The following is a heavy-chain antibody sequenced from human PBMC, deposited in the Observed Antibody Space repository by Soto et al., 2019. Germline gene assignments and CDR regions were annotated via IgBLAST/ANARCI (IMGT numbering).Heavy chain of an antibody. CDR3: ARGFSGDYFDN. CDR1: GGSISSGDYS. J-gene: IGHJ4*02. Sequence: SETLSLTCTVSGGSISSGDYSWGWIRQPPGKGLERIGYISNSGTTYYNLSLMSRVTISVDTSKNQFSLRLSSVTAADTAVYFCARGFSGDYFDNWGQGTLVTVSS. V-gene: IGHV4-30-4*01. D-gene: IGHD1-26*01. CDR2: ISNSGTT.